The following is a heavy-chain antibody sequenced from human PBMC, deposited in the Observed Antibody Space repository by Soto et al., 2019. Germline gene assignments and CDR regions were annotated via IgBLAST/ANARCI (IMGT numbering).Heavy chain of an antibody. CDR2: INPSGGST. CDR3: ARELPYDYVWGSYRPPPFDY. V-gene: IGHV1-46*01. Sequence: EASVKVSCKASSYYMHWVRQAPGQGLEWMGIINPSGGSTSYAQKFQGRVTMTRDTSTSTVYMELSSLRSEDTAVYYCARELPYDYVWGSYRPPPFDYWGQGTLVTVSS. CDR1: SYY. J-gene: IGHJ4*02. D-gene: IGHD3-16*02.